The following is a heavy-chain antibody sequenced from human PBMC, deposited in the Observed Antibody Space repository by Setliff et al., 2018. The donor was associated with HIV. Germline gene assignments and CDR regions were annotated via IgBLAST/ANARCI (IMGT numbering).Heavy chain of an antibody. J-gene: IGHJ4*02. CDR1: GASIRSFH. Sequence: SETLSLTCTVSGASIRSFHWSWIQQPPGKGLEWIGYIYYSGSANYTPSLKSRVTISVVTSKNQFSLKLSSVTAADTAVYYCARGTLYYDYVWGTPFPFDYWGQGTLVTVLL. CDR2: IYYSGSA. CDR3: ARGTLYYDYVWGTPFPFDY. D-gene: IGHD3-16*01. V-gene: IGHV4-59*01.